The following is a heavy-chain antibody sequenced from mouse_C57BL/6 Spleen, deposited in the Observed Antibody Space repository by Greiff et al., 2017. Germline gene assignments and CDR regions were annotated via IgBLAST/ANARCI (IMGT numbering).Heavy chain of an antibody. CDR1: GYTFTSYW. V-gene: IGHV1-52*01. J-gene: IGHJ2*01. Sequence: QVQLQQPGAELVRPGSSVKLSCKASGYTFTSYWMHWVKQRPIQGLEWIGNIDPSDSETHYNQKFKDKATLTVDKSSSTAYMQLSSLTSEDSAVYYCARQPLYYRDFDYWGQGTTLTVSS. CDR2: IDPSDSET. D-gene: IGHD2-14*01. CDR3: ARQPLYYRDFDY.